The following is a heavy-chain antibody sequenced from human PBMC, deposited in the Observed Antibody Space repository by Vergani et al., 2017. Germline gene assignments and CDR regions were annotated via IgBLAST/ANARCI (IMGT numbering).Heavy chain of an antibody. CDR1: GFSFGSYG. Sequence: QVQLVESGGNVVQSGTSLRLSCAASGFSFGSYGMHWVRQSPGKGLEWVAVISNDGGNKYYADSVKGRFTISRDNSKNTLYLQMNSLRVEDTAVYFCAKDRVGYCSSTNCYREAFDVWGQGTMVIVSS. J-gene: IGHJ3*01. V-gene: IGHV3-30*18. CDR2: ISNDGGNK. D-gene: IGHD2-2*01. CDR3: AKDRVGYCSSTNCYREAFDV.